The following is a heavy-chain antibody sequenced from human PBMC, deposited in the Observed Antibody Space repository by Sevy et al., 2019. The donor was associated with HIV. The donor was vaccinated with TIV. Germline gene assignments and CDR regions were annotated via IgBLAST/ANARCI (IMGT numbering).Heavy chain of an antibody. CDR2: IYYSGST. Sequence: SETLSLTCTVSGGSISSSSYYWGWIRQPPGKGLEWIGSIYYSGSTYYNPSLKSRVTISVDTSKNQFSRKLGSVTAADTAVYYCARAAFTSGYSSGWYRGSAYYFDYWGQGTLVTVSS. CDR3: ARAAFTSGYSSGWYRGSAYYFDY. V-gene: IGHV4-39*01. D-gene: IGHD6-19*01. J-gene: IGHJ4*02. CDR1: GGSISSSSYY.